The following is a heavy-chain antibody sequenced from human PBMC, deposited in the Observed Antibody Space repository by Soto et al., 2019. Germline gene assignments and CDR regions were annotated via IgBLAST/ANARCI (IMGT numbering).Heavy chain of an antibody. J-gene: IGHJ6*02. D-gene: IGHD2-15*01. CDR3: ARQAGGGRFYYGTDV. Sequence: ETLSLTCTVSGGSISSSRYFWGWIRQPPGKGLEWIANIYYSGTTDYNPSLKSRITISVDTSKNQFSLKLSSVTAADTAIYYCARQAGGGRFYYGTDVWGQGTTVTVSS. CDR2: IYYSGTT. V-gene: IGHV4-39*01. CDR1: GGSISSSRYF.